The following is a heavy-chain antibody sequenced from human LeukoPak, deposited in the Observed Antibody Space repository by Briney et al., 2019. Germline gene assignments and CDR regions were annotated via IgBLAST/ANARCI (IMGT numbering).Heavy chain of an antibody. Sequence: PGGSLRLSCAASGFTFDDYAMHWVRQAPGKGLEWVSGISWNSGSIGYADSVKGRFTISRDNAKNSLYLQMNSLRAEDTALYYCAKDRRDIVVVPAVKGYYYGMDVWGQGTTVTVSS. CDR1: GFTFDDYA. CDR2: ISWNSGSI. J-gene: IGHJ6*02. D-gene: IGHD2-2*01. CDR3: AKDRRDIVVVPAVKGYYYGMDV. V-gene: IGHV3-9*01.